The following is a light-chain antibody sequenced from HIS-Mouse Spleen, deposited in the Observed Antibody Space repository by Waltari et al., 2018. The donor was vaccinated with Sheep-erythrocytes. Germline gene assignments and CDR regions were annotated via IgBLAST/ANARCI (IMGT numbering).Light chain of an antibody. CDR2: EGS. V-gene: IGLV2-23*01. CDR1: SSDVGSYKL. J-gene: IGLJ2*01. CDR3: CSYAGSSTLV. Sequence: QSALTQPASVSGSPGQAITISCTGTSSDVGSYKLVSCYPQHPGKAPKLMIYEGSKRPSWVSNRFSGSKSGNTASLTISGLQAEDEADYYCCSYAGSSTLVFGGGTKLTVL.